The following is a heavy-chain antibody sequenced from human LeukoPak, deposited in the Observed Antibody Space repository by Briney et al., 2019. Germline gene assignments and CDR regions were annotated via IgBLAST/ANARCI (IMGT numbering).Heavy chain of an antibody. D-gene: IGHD3-10*01. J-gene: IGHJ4*02. CDR2: ISTYYGNT. Sequence: ASVKVSCKASGYTFTSYGISWVRQAPGHGLEWMGWISTYYGNTNYAQKLQGGVTITTDTSTSTAYMELRSLRSDDTAVYYCARGKFGELLLDYWGQGTLVTVSS. CDR3: ARGKFGELLLDY. V-gene: IGHV1-18*01. CDR1: GYTFTSYG.